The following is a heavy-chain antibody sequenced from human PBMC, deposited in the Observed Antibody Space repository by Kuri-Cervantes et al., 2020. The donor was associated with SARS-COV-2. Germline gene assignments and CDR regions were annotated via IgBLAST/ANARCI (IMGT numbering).Heavy chain of an antibody. CDR2: IGTAGDT. V-gene: IGHV3-13*01. CDR3: ARDLGAAAGTSSAFDY. J-gene: IGHJ4*02. D-gene: IGHD6-13*01. CDR1: GFTFSSYD. Sequence: GESLKISCAACGFTFSSYDMHWVRQATGKGLEWVSAIGTAGDTYYPGSVKGRFTISRDNAMNSLYLQMNSLRAEDTALYYCARDLGAAAGTSSAFDYWGQGTLVTVSS.